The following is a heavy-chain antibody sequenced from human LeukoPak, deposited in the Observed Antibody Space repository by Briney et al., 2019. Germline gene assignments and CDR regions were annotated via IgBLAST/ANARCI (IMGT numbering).Heavy chain of an antibody. Sequence: ASVKVSCKASGYTFTGYYMHWVRQAPGQGLEWMGWINPNSGGTNYAQKFQGWVTMTRDTSISTAYMELSRLRSDDTAVYYCARGVGHYYDSSGYYSFGYWGQGTLVTVSS. D-gene: IGHD3-22*01. CDR3: ARGVGHYYDSSGYYSFGY. CDR1: GYTFTGYY. V-gene: IGHV1-2*04. J-gene: IGHJ4*02. CDR2: INPNSGGT.